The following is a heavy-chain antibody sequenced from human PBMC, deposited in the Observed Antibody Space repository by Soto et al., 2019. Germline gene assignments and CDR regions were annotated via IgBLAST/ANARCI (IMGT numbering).Heavy chain of an antibody. CDR2: MNPNSGNT. J-gene: IGHJ6*03. CDR3: ARESGDYYYYYYMDV. CDR1: GYTFTSYD. D-gene: IGHD3-10*01. Sequence: ASVKVSCKASGYTFTSYDINWVRQATGQGLEWMGWMNPNSGNTGYAQKFQGRVTMTRNTSISTAYMELSSLRSEDTAVYYCARESGDYYYYYYMDVWGKGTTVTVSS. V-gene: IGHV1-8*01.